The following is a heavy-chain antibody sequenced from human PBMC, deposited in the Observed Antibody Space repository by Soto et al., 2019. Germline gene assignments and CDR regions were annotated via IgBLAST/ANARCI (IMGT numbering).Heavy chain of an antibody. CDR2: IDGSGGDR. Sequence: EVQLLESGGDLVQPGGSLRLSCAASGFTFSSYAMGWVRQAPGTGLVWVSVIDGSGGDRSLADSVKGRFTISRDNSKNTLYLQMERLRVEDTARYFCAKERVAGAYVETSAFDFWGQGTLVTVSS. CDR3: AKERVAGAYVETSAFDF. CDR1: GFTFSSYA. D-gene: IGHD6-19*01. J-gene: IGHJ4*02. V-gene: IGHV3-23*01.